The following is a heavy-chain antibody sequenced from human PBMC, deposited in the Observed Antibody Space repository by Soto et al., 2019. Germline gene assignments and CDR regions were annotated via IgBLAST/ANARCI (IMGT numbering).Heavy chain of an antibody. CDR3: VSDRGYGHASVPYS. V-gene: IGHV3-30*03. J-gene: IGHJ4*02. CDR2: ISYDGSLQ. CDR1: GFAFSSYG. D-gene: IGHD5-18*01. Sequence: QAQLVESGGGVVQPGRSLRLSCAASGFAFSSYGMHWVRQAPGTGLEWVAVISYDGSLQHYADSVKGRFTISRDNSKNKVILQMSSLRAEDTAVYYWVSDRGYGHASVPYSWGQGTLVSVSS.